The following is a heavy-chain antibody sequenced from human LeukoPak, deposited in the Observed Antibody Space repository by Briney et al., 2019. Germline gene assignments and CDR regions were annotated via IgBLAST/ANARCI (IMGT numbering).Heavy chain of an antibody. Sequence: PGGSLRLSCAASGFSFTAYAMSWFRQTPGKGLEWVANIHDDGRVTNYVDSVKGRFTISRDNARNSVYLQMNSLRSEDTAVYFCARGGSPIYYYYMDVWGKGITVTISS. CDR1: GFSFTAYA. CDR2: IHDDGRVT. D-gene: IGHD3-10*01. V-gene: IGHV3-7*01. CDR3: ARGGSPIYYYYMDV. J-gene: IGHJ6*03.